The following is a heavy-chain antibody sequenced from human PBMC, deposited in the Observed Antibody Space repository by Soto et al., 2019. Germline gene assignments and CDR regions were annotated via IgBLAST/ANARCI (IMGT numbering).Heavy chain of an antibody. V-gene: IGHV4-59*01. CDR2: IYNSGST. J-gene: IGHJ5*02. CDR1: GGSISSYY. Sequence: SETLSLTCTVSGGSISSYYWSWVRQPPGRELEWIGFIYNSGSTNYNPSLKSRVTISGDTSKNQFSLKLYSVTTADTAMYYCARLPWADYGGIFDPWGQGTLVTVSS. D-gene: IGHD4-17*01. CDR3: ARLPWADYGGIFDP.